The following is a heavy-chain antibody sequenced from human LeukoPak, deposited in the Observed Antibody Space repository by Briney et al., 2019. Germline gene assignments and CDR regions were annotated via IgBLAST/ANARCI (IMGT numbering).Heavy chain of an antibody. CDR2: IYYSGST. CDR1: GGSISCGDYY. V-gene: IGHV4-61*08. D-gene: IGHD2-15*01. CDR3: ARGLILGYCNGGSCPGNAFDI. Sequence: PSETLSLTCTVSGGSISCGDYYWSWIRQPPGKGLEWIGYIYYSGSTNYNPSLKSRVTISVDTSKNQFSLKLSSVTAADTAVYYCARGLILGYCNGGSCPGNAFDIWGQGTMVTVSS. J-gene: IGHJ3*02.